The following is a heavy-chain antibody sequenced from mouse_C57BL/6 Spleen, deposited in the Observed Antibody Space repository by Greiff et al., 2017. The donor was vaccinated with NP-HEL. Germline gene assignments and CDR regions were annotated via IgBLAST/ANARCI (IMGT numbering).Heavy chain of an antibody. D-gene: IGHD1-1*01. CDR1: GYAFSSYW. CDR2: IYPGDGDT. V-gene: IGHV1-80*01. J-gene: IGHJ3*01. Sequence: QVQLKQSGAELVKPGASVKISCKASGYAFSSYWMNWVKQRPGKGLEWIGQIYPGDGDTNYNGKFKGKATLTADKSSSTAYMQLSSLTSEDSAVYFCARGALYGSSFAWFAYWGQGTLVTVSA. CDR3: ARGALYGSSFAWFAY.